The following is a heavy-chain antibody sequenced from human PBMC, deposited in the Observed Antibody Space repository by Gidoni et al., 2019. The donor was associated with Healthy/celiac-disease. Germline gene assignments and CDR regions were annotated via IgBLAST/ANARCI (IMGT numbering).Heavy chain of an antibody. Sequence: QVQLVQSGAEVKKPGASVKVSCKPSGYTFTGYYMHWVRQAPGQGLEWMGWINPNSGGTNYAQKFQGRVTMTRDTSISTDYMELSRLRSDDTAVYYCARGGNTVRRNNWFDPWGQGTLVTVSS. J-gene: IGHJ5*02. CDR1: GYTFTGYY. CDR2: INPNSGGT. CDR3: ARGGNTVRRNNWFDP. D-gene: IGHD3-10*01. V-gene: IGHV1-2*02.